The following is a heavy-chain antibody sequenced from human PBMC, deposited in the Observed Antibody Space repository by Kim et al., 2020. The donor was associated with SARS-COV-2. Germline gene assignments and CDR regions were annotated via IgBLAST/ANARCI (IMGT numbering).Heavy chain of an antibody. CDR1: GGSISSYY. CDR2: IYYSGST. Sequence: SETLSLTCTVSGGSISSYYWSWIRQPPGKGLEWIGYIYYSGSTNYNPSLKSRVTISVDTSKNQFSLKLSSVTAADTAVYYCATRSDDSSGYSGVEHAFDIWGQGTMVTVSS. J-gene: IGHJ3*02. V-gene: IGHV4-59*01. CDR3: ATRSDDSSGYSGVEHAFDI. D-gene: IGHD3-22*01.